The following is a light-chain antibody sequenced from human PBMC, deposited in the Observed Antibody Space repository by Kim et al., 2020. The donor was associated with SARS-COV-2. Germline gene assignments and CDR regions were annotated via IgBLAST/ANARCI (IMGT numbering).Light chain of an antibody. V-gene: IGLV1-44*01. CDR3: AAWDDDLSAYV. CDR1: SSNIGYNP. J-gene: IGLJ1*01. CDR2: NSN. Sequence: QSVLTQPPSASGTPGQTVTISCSGTSSNIGYNPVNWYQQVPGAAPKLLIFNSNQRPSGVPDRLSGSKSVISASLAISGLQSQDESDYYCAAWDDDLSAYVFGTGTTVTVL.